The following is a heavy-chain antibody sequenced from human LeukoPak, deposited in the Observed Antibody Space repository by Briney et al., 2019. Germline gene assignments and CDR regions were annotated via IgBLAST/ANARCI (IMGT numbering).Heavy chain of an antibody. CDR1: GFTFSSYG. CDR3: ARDMRLTTFDY. CDR2: IWYDGSNK. D-gene: IGHD1-14*01. J-gene: IGHJ4*02. Sequence: GGSLRLSCAASGFTFSSYGTHWVRQAPGKGLEWVAVIWYDGSNKYYADSVKGRFAISRDNSKNTLYLQMNSLRAEDTAVFYCARDMRLTTFDYWGQGTLVTVSS. V-gene: IGHV3-33*01.